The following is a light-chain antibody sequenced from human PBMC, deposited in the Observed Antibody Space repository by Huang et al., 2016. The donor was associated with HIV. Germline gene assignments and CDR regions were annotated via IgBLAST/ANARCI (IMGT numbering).Light chain of an antibody. Sequence: EIMLTKSPATLSVSPGERATLSCRASQSISTNLAWYQQKPGLAPRLLIYSTSTRATGIPARFNGSRSGTEFTLTISSQQSEDFAVYYCQQGETFGQGTKLEIK. CDR1: QSISTN. CDR2: STS. J-gene: IGKJ2*01. CDR3: QQGET. V-gene: IGKV3-15*01.